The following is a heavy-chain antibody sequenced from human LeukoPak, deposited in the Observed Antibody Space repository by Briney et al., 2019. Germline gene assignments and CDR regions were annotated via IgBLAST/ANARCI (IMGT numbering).Heavy chain of an antibody. Sequence: GGSLRLSCAASEFTFSTYSMNWVRQAPGKGLEWVSSISSSSNYISYADSLKGRFTISRDNAKNSLYLQMNSLRVEDTAVYYCANGGGGFWGQGTLVTVSS. CDR2: ISSSSNYI. J-gene: IGHJ4*02. CDR3: ANGGGGF. D-gene: IGHD3-16*01. CDR1: EFTFSTYS. V-gene: IGHV3-21*04.